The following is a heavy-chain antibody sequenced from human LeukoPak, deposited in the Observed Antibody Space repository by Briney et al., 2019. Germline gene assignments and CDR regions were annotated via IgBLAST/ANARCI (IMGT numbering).Heavy chain of an antibody. J-gene: IGHJ5*02. D-gene: IGHD3-9*01. CDR3: AGAPGPRDYDIFPRWFDP. Sequence: PSETLSLTCTVSGGSISSSSYYWGWIRQPPGKGLEWIGSIYYSGSTNYNPSLKSRVTISVDKSKNQFSLKLSSVTAADTAVYYCAGAPGPRDYDIFPRWFDPWGQGTLVTVSS. CDR1: GGSISSSSYY. CDR2: IYYSGST. V-gene: IGHV4-39*07.